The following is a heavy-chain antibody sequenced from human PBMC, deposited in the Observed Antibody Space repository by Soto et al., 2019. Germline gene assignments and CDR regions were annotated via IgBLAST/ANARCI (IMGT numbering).Heavy chain of an antibody. Sequence: QVQLVQSGAEVRKHGASVNISCWASGFKFGDNLINWVRQAPGQSLEWMGWINTDNGNTRYSQPFQGRVTISRPLSASIAYVEVTALTSAAAAVYYCARDILSVGPRANDAFDVWGEGTMVSVSS. CDR2: INTDNGNT. V-gene: IGHV1-3*04. D-gene: IGHD2-8*02. CDR1: GFKFGDNL. J-gene: IGHJ3*01. CDR3: ARDILSVGPRANDAFDV.